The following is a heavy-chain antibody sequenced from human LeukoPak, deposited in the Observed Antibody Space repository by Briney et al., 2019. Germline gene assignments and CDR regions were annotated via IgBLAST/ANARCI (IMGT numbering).Heavy chain of an antibody. CDR1: GGSISSYY. J-gene: IGHJ4*02. CDR3: ARRGDYVF. CDR2: IYYSGST. Sequence: PSETLSLTCTVSGGSISSYYWSWIRQPPGKGLEWIGYIYYSGSTNYNPSLKSRVTISVDTSKNQFSLKLSSVTAADTAVYYCARRGDYVFWGQGTLVTVSS. V-gene: IGHV4-59*08. D-gene: IGHD3-16*01.